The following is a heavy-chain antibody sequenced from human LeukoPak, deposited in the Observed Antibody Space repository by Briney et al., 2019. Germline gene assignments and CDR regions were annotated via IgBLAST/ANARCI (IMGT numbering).Heavy chain of an antibody. D-gene: IGHD6-13*01. CDR3: ARAKRQQLVLGNWFHP. J-gene: IGHJ5*02. V-gene: IGHV3-21*01. CDR2: ISSTSTYI. Sequence: PGGSLRLSCAASGFTFSSYSMNRVRQAPRKGLEWVSSISSTSTYIYYADSVKGRFTISRDNAKNSLYLQMNSLRAEDTAVYYCARAKRQQLVLGNWFHPWGQGTLVTVSS. CDR1: GFTFSSYS.